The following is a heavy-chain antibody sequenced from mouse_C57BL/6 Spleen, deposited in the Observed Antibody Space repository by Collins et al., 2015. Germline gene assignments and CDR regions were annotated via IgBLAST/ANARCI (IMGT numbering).Heavy chain of an antibody. D-gene: IGHD2-12*01. CDR2: IDPETGGT. Sequence: QVQLQQSGAELVRPGASVTLSCKASGYTFTDYEMHWVKQTPVHGLEWIGAIDPETGGTAYNQKFKGKATLTADKSSSTAYMELRSLTSEDSAVYYCTRPYDGGGMDYWGQGTSVTVSS. V-gene: IGHV1-15*01. CDR1: GYTFTDYE. CDR3: TRPYDGGGMDY. J-gene: IGHJ4*01.